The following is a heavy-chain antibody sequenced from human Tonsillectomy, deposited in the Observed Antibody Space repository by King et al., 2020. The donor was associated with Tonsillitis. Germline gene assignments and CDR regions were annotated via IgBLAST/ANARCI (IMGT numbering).Heavy chain of an antibody. J-gene: IGHJ2*01. D-gene: IGHD6-13*01. Sequence: QLVQSGAEVKKPGASVKVSCKASGYTFTSYGISWVRQAPGQGLEWMGWISAYNGNTNYAQKLQGRVTMTTDTSTSTAYMELRSLRSDDTAVYYCARPYEQLRPVARQYWYFDLWGRGTLVSVSS. CDR3: ARPYEQLRPVARQYWYFDL. CDR2: ISAYNGNT. V-gene: IGHV1-18*01. CDR1: GYTFTSYG.